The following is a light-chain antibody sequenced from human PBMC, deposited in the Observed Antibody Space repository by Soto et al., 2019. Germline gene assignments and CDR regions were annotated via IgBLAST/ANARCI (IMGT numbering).Light chain of an antibody. J-gene: IGKJ1*01. CDR1: QSVSSW. V-gene: IGKV1-5*03. Sequence: IQMTQSPSTLSSSVGDTVTVTCRASQSVSSWLAWYQQKPGKAPKLLIYKASSLESGVPSRFRGSGSGTEFTLTISSLQPDDFETYYCQQYNSYPWTFGQGTKVDIK. CDR3: QQYNSYPWT. CDR2: KAS.